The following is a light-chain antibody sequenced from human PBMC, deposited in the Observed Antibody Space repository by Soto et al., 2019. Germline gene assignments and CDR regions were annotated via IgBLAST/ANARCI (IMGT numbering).Light chain of an antibody. Sequence: QSALTQPASVSGSPGQSITISCTGTSSDVGGYNYVSWYQQHPGKAPKLMIYDVNNRPSGVSNRFSGSKSGNTASLTISGLQAEDEADYHCTSYTSSSTLYVFGTGTKVTFL. J-gene: IGLJ1*01. CDR1: SSDVGGYNY. CDR2: DVN. V-gene: IGLV2-14*01. CDR3: TSYTSSSTLYV.